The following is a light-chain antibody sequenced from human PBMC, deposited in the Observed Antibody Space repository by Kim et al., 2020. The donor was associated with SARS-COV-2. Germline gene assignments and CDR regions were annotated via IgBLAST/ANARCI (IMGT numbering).Light chain of an antibody. CDR1: KLGDKY. CDR2: QDS. CDR3: QAWDSSSVV. J-gene: IGLJ2*01. Sequence: VSPGQTASITCSGDKLGDKYACWYQQKPGQSPVLVIYQDSKRPSGIPERFSGSNSGNTATLTISGTQAMDEADYYCQAWDSSSVVFRGGTKVTVL. V-gene: IGLV3-1*01.